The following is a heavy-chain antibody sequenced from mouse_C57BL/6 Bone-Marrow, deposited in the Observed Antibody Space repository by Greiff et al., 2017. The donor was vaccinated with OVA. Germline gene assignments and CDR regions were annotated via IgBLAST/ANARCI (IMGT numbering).Heavy chain of an antibody. D-gene: IGHD1-1*01. CDR2: IDPENGDT. CDR3: ATGERSSSYNWYFDV. J-gene: IGHJ1*03. V-gene: IGHV14-4*01. CDR1: GFNIKDDY. Sequence: VQLKQSGAELVRPGASVKLSCTASGFNIKDDYMHWVKQRPEQGLEWIGWIDPENGDTEYASKFKGKATITADTSSNTAYLQLRSLTSEDTADDYAATGERSSSYNWYFDVWGTGTTVTVSS.